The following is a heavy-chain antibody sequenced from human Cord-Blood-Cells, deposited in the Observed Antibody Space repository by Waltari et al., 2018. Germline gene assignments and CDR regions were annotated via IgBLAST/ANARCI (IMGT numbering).Heavy chain of an antibody. CDR3: ARDGREWYGDYWFDP. Sequence: QVQLVESGGGVVQPGRSLRLSCAASGFTFSSYPMHWVRPAPGKGLEWVAVISYDGSNKYYADSVKGRFTISRDNSKNTLYLQMNSLRAEDTAVYYCARDGREWYGDYWFDPWGQGTLVTVSS. J-gene: IGHJ5*02. V-gene: IGHV3-30-3*01. D-gene: IGHD4-17*01. CDR1: GFTFSSYP. CDR2: ISYDGSNK.